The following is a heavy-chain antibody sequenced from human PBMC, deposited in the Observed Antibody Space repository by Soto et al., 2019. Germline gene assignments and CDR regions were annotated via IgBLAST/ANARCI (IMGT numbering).Heavy chain of an antibody. Sequence: QVQLVQSGAEVKKPGASVKVSCKASGYSLSRLSVHWVRQAPGKGLEWMGVFDREVGEAIYAQKFQDRVTMTADTSTDTAYMDLNSLRSDDTAVYYCATDLLLRGMDIWGQGTTVTVSS. V-gene: IGHV1-24*01. CDR3: ATDLLLRGMDI. J-gene: IGHJ6*02. CDR2: FDREVGEA. CDR1: GYSLSRLS.